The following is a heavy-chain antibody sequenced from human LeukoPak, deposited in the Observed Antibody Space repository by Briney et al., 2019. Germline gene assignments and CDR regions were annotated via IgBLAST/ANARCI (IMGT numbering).Heavy chain of an antibody. J-gene: IGHJ5*02. Sequence: ASVKVSCKASGYTFTSYGISWVRQAPGQGLEWMGWISAYNGNTNYAQKLQGRVTMTTDTSTSTAYMELRSLRSDDTAVYYCARAIVVVPAANRSLRFDPWGQGTLVTVSS. D-gene: IGHD2-2*01. V-gene: IGHV1-18*01. CDR3: ARAIVVVPAANRSLRFDP. CDR2: ISAYNGNT. CDR1: GYTFTSYG.